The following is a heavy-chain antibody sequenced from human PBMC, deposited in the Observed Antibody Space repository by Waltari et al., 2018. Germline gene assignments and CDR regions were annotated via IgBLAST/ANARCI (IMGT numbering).Heavy chain of an antibody. CDR2: ISSSGSTI. V-gene: IGHV3-11*04. D-gene: IGHD2-15*01. CDR1: GFTFRYYY. Sequence: QVQLVESGGGLVKPGGSLRLSCAASGFTFRYYYMSLISQAPGKGLEWVSYISSSGSTIYYAASVKGRFTISRDNAKNSLYLQMNSLRAEDTAVYYCARDLAIVVVVDGDDYWGQGTLVTVSS. CDR3: ARDLAIVVVVDGDDY. J-gene: IGHJ4*02.